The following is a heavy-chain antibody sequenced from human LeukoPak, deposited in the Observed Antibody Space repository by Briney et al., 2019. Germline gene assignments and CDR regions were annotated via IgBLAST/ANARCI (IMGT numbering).Heavy chain of an antibody. D-gene: IGHD6-25*01. CDR1: GGSISSYY. CDR3: ARVRPGGSPDY. V-gene: IGHV4-34*01. CDR2: INHSGST. Sequence: PSETLSLTCTVSGGSISSYYWSWIRQPPGKGLEWIGEINHSGSTNYNPSLKSRVTISVDTSKNQFSLKLSSVTAADTAVYYCARVRPGGSPDYWGQGTLVTVSS. J-gene: IGHJ4*02.